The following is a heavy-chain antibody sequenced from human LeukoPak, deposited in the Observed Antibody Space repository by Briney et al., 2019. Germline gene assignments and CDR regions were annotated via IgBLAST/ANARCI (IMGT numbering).Heavy chain of an antibody. CDR3: TTGPDYYNSSSYYSHY. V-gene: IGHV4-34*01. CDR2: GNQSGST. CDR1: GGSFRGYY. D-gene: IGHD3-22*01. Sequence: LETLSLTCAVYGGSFRGYYWGWIPPPPGKGVGWVGGGNQSGSTKYNPSLKSRVTISVDTSKNQFSLKLSSVTAADTAVYYCTTGPDYYNSSSYYSHYWGQGTLVTVSS. J-gene: IGHJ4*02.